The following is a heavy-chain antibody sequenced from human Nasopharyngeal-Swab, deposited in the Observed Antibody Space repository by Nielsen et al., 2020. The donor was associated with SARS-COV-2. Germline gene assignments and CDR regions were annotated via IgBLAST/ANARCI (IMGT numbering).Heavy chain of an antibody. CDR2: IYWDDDK. J-gene: IGHJ4*02. Sequence: SGPTLVKPTQTLTLTCTFSGFSLSTSGVGVGWIRQPPGKALEWLALIYWDDDKRYSPSLKSRLTITKDTSKNQVVLTMTNMDPVDTATYYCARQRDYDILTGYGYWGQGTLVTVSS. CDR1: GFSLSTSGVG. CDR3: ARQRDYDILTGYGY. V-gene: IGHV2-5*02. D-gene: IGHD3-9*01.